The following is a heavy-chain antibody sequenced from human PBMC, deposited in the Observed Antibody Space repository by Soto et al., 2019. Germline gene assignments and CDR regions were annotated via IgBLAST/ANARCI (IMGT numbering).Heavy chain of an antibody. CDR2: ISYDGSNK. CDR3: AKNLLGGDSY. J-gene: IGHJ4*02. Sequence: PGGSLRLSCAASGFTISSYGMHWVRQAPRKGLGWVAVISYDGSNKYYAESVEGRFTISRDNSKNTLYLQMNSLRAEDTAVYYSAKNLLGGDSYWGRGTLVTVS. D-gene: IGHD2-21*01. CDR1: GFTISSYG. V-gene: IGHV3-30*18.